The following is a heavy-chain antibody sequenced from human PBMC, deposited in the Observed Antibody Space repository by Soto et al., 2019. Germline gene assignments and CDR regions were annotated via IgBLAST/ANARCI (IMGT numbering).Heavy chain of an antibody. J-gene: IGHJ4*02. V-gene: IGHV4-30-4*01. D-gene: IGHD3-22*01. Sequence: PSETLCLTCPFSGFYISSGDYYWSWIRQPPGKGLEWIGYIYYSGSTYYNPSLKSRVTISVDTSKNQFSLKLSSVTAADTAVYYCASFPLMYYYDSSGYPEAYWGQGTLVTVSS. CDR1: GFYISSGDYY. CDR2: IYYSGST. CDR3: ASFPLMYYYDSSGYPEAY.